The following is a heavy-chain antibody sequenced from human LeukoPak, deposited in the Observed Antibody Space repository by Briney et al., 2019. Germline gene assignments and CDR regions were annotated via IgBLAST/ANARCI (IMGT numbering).Heavy chain of an antibody. D-gene: IGHD1-26*01. CDR3: ARSGRTGAYFDY. V-gene: IGHV3-21*01. Sequence: PGGSLRLSCAASGFTFSSYSMNGVRQAPGKGLEWVSSISSSSSYIYYADSVKGRFTISRDNAKNSLYLQMNSLRAEDTAVYYCARSGRTGAYFDYWGQGTLVTVSS. CDR1: GFTFSSYS. J-gene: IGHJ4*02. CDR2: ISSSSSYI.